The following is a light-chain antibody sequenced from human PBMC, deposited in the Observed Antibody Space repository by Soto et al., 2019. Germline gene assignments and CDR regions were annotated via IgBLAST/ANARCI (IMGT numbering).Light chain of an antibody. CDR3: QNHERAPIT. Sequence: DMQMTHSRSSLSASLVDRVTSACGASQGISNYLAWYQQKPGKFPKLLIYAASTLQSGVPSRFSGSGSGTDFTLTISSLQPEDVATYYCQNHERAPITFGQGTRMEIK. CDR2: AAS. CDR1: QGISNY. J-gene: IGKJ5*01. V-gene: IGKV1-27*01.